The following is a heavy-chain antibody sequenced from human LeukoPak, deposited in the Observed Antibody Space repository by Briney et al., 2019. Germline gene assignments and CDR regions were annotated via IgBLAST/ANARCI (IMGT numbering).Heavy chain of an antibody. CDR2: INPSGGST. Sequence: ASVKVSCKASGYTFTSYYMHWVRQAPGQGLEWMGIINPSGGSTSYAQKFQGRVTMTRDTSTSTVYMELSSLRSGDTAVYYCARVTCSSTSCHGMDVWGQGTTVTVSS. CDR1: GYTFTSYY. D-gene: IGHD2-2*01. CDR3: ARVTCSSTSCHGMDV. V-gene: IGHV1-46*01. J-gene: IGHJ6*02.